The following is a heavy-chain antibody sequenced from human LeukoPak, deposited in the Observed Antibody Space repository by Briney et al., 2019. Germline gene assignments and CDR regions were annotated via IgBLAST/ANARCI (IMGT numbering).Heavy chain of an antibody. D-gene: IGHD3-22*01. J-gene: IGHJ5*02. CDR1: GGTFSSCA. CDR3: SRGTYYYDSSGYNWFDP. V-gene: IGHV1-69*05. Sequence: SVKVSCKASGGTFSSCAISWVRQAPGQGLEWMGGIIPIFGTANYAQKFQGRVTITTDESTSTAYMELSSLRSEDTAVYYCSRGTYYYDSSGYNWFDPWGQGTLVTVSS. CDR2: IIPIFGTA.